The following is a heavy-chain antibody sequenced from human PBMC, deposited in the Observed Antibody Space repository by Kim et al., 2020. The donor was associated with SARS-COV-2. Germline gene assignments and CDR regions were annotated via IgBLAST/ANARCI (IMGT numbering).Heavy chain of an antibody. V-gene: IGHV3-7*01. Sequence: GGSLRLSCAASGFTFSSYWMSWVRQAPGKGLEWVANIKQDGSEKYYVDSVKGRFTISRDNAKNSLYLQMNSLRAEDTAVYYCARLAGANYCSGGSCYSESGYFDYWGQGTLVTVSS. CDR3: ARLAGANYCSGGSCYSESGYFDY. CDR2: IKQDGSEK. J-gene: IGHJ4*02. CDR1: GFTFSSYW. D-gene: IGHD2-15*01.